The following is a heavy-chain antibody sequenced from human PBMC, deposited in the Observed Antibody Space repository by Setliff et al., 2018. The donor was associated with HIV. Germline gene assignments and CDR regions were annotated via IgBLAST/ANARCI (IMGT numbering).Heavy chain of an antibody. D-gene: IGHD3-16*01. Sequence: PSETLSLTCNVSGGSITNFYWSWIRQPPGKGLEWIGYIYNPGSTNFNPSLQRRVSMSVDVSTNQFSLRLTSVTAADTAVYYCARLRLAVMMSLDYFDLWGQGTLVTVSS. CDR2: IYNPGST. CDR3: ARLRLAVMMSLDYFDL. CDR1: GGSITNFY. J-gene: IGHJ4*02. V-gene: IGHV4-4*09.